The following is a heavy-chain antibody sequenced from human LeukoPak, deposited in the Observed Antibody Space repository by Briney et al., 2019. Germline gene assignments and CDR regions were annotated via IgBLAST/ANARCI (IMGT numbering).Heavy chain of an antibody. CDR3: ASLTAPNWFDP. V-gene: IGHV4-59*01. CDR1: GGSISSYY. CDR2: IYYSGST. Sequence: SSETLSLTCTVSGGSISSYYWSWIRQPPGKGLEWIGYIYYSGSTNYNPSLKSRVTISVGTSKNQFSLKLSSVTAADTAVYYCASLTAPNWFDPWGQGTLVTVSS. J-gene: IGHJ5*02.